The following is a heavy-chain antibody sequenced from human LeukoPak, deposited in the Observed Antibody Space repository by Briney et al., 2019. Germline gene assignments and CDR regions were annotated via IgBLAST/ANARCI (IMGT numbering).Heavy chain of an antibody. Sequence: GGSLRLSCAASGFIFSSYSLNWVRQAPGEGLEWVSYINSDSSTIHDADSVKGRFTISRDNAEKSLYMQMNSLRDEDTAVYYCARDLSGYYDSSEIDYWGQGTLVTVSS. CDR1: GFIFSSYS. J-gene: IGHJ4*02. V-gene: IGHV3-48*02. CDR3: ARDLSGYYDSSEIDY. D-gene: IGHD3-22*01. CDR2: INSDSSTI.